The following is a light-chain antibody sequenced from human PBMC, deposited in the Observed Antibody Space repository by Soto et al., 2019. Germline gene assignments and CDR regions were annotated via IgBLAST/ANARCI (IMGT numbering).Light chain of an antibody. V-gene: IGKV1-5*03. CDR1: QSFNTW. Sequence: IKMNQSPSTLSVSVGDRFTITCRASQSFNTWLAWYQQKPGKAPNLLIYKASSLASGVPSRFSGSGSGTEFTLTISSLQPDDLATYYCQQYNSFPWKFGQGTKGDTK. CDR3: QQYNSFPWK. CDR2: KAS. J-gene: IGKJ1*01.